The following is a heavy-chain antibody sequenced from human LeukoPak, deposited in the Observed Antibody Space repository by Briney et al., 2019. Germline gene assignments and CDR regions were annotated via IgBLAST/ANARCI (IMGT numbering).Heavy chain of an antibody. D-gene: IGHD3-22*01. J-gene: IGHJ3*02. CDR1: GFTFSDYY. CDR2: ISRSGSTR. V-gene: IGHV3-11*01. Sequence: GGSLRLSCAASGFTFSDYYMSWIRQAPGKGLEWVSHISRSGSTRYYADSLKGRFTISRDNAKNSLYLQMNSLRAEDTAVYYCARTAYYYDSSGYDDAFDIWGQGTMVTISS. CDR3: ARTAYYYDSSGYDDAFDI.